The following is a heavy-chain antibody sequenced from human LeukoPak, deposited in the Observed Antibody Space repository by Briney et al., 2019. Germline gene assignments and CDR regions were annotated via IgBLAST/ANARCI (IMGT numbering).Heavy chain of an antibody. CDR3: ARSGGSGTYYDGSFDY. CDR2: INHSGST. V-gene: IGHV4-34*01. D-gene: IGHD1-26*01. CDR1: GGSFSGYY. J-gene: IGHJ4*02. Sequence: SETLSLTCAVYGGSFSGYYWSWIRQPPGKGLEWIGEINHSGSTNYNPSLKSRLTMSVDTSKNQFSLKLSSVTAADTAVYYCARSGGSGTYYDGSFDYWGQGTLVTVSS.